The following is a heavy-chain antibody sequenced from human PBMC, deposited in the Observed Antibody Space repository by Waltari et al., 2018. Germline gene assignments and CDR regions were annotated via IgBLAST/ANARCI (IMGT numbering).Heavy chain of an antibody. CDR2: INHSGST. J-gene: IGHJ3*02. Sequence: QVQLQQWGAGLLKPSETLSLTCAVYGGSFSGYYWSWIRQPPGKGLEWIGEINHSGSTNYNPSLKSRVTISVDTSKNQFSLKLSSVTAADTAVYYCARVRNWGRAFDIWGQGTMVTVSS. V-gene: IGHV4-34*01. CDR3: ARVRNWGRAFDI. D-gene: IGHD7-27*01. CDR1: GGSFSGYY.